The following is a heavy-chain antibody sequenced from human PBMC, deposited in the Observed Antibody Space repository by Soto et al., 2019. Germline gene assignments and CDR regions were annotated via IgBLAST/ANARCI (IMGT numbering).Heavy chain of an antibody. J-gene: IGHJ4*02. CDR1: GFTFSSYG. V-gene: IGHV3-33*01. Sequence: GGSLRLSCAASGFTFSSYGMHWVRQAPGKGLEWVAVIWYDGSNKYYADSVKGRFTISRDNSKNTLYLQMNSLRAEDTAVYYGARVGTGDTPAGGFDYWGQGTLVTVSS. CDR3: ARVGTGDTPAGGFDY. D-gene: IGHD7-27*01. CDR2: IWYDGSNK.